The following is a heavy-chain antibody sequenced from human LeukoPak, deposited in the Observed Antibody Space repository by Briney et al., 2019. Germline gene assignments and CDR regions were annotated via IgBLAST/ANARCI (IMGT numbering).Heavy chain of an antibody. CDR1: GFTFSSYW. CDR2: INSDGSSK. CDR3: ARGRAGNYYNHNDY. J-gene: IGHJ4*01. V-gene: IGHV3-74*01. Sequence: GGSLRLSCAASGFTFSSYWMHWLRQAPGKGLVWVSRINSDGSSKSYADSVKGRFTISRDNTKNTLYLQMNSMRAEDAAVYYCARGRAGNYYNHNDYWGQGTLVTVSS. D-gene: IGHD3-10*01.